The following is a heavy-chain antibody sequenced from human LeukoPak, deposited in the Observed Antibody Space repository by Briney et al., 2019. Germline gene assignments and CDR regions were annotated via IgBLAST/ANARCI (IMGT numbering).Heavy chain of an antibody. J-gene: IGHJ4*01. CDR3: ARDGTAPGLYFDL. D-gene: IGHD6-13*01. CDR1: GFTFSDYW. Sequence: GGSLRLSCEVSGFTFSDYWMNWVRQAPGKGLEWVASIRQDGGEKSYVDSVKGRFTLSRGNAKNSLYLQMSSLRAEDTAVYYCARDGTAPGLYFDLWGRGTLVTVSS. V-gene: IGHV3-7*01. CDR2: IRQDGGEK.